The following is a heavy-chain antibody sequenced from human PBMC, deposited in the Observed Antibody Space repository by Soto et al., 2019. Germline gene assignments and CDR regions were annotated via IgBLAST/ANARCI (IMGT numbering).Heavy chain of an antibody. V-gene: IGHV3-23*01. CDR2: ISGSGGST. D-gene: IGHD3-10*01. CDR3: AKDFTPLLWFGELLSEDAFDI. CDR1: GFTFSSYA. J-gene: IGHJ3*02. Sequence: GGSLRLSCAASGFTFSSYAMSWVRQAPGKGLEWVSAISGSGGSTYYPDSVKGRFTISRDNSKNTLYLQMNSLRAEDTAVYYCAKDFTPLLWFGELLSEDAFDIWGQGTMVTVSS.